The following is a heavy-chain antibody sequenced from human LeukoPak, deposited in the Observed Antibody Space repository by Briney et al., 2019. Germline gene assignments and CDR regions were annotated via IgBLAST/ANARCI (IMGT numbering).Heavy chain of an antibody. J-gene: IGHJ4*02. CDR1: GGSISSYY. CDR3: AKDRLGGSYYSAAYHFDY. V-gene: IGHV4-59*01. D-gene: IGHD1-26*01. Sequence: PSETLSLTCTVSGGSISSYYWSWIRQPPGKGLEWIGYIYYSGSTNYNPSLKSRVTISVDTSKNQFPLKLSSVTAADTAVYYCAKDRLGGSYYSAAYHFDYWGQGTLVTVSS. CDR2: IYYSGST.